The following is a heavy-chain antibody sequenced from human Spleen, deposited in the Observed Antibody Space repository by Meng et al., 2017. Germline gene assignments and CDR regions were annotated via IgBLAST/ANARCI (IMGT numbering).Heavy chain of an antibody. V-gene: IGHV4-59*01. CDR1: GVSIGSYY. D-gene: IGHD2-21*02. Sequence: SETLSLTCSVSGVSIGSYYWSWVRQPPGKGLESIAYISYSGTVTYNPSLESRVTISADTSKNQFSLKLSSVTAADTAVYYCARDCGGDCYHNAFDIWGQGTMVTVSS. CDR3: ARDCGGDCYHNAFDI. J-gene: IGHJ3*02. CDR2: ISYSGTV.